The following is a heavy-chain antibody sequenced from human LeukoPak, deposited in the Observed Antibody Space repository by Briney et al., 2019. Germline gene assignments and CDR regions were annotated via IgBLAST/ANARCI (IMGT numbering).Heavy chain of an antibody. J-gene: IGHJ4*02. D-gene: IGHD3-10*01. CDR3: ARLPFGEYYFDY. CDR1: GGSISSSSYY. Sequence: SETLSLTCTVSGGSISSSSYYWGWIRQPPGKGLEWIGSIYYSGSTYYNPSLKSRVTISVDTSKNQFSLKLSSVTAADTAVYYCARLPFGEYYFDYWGQGTLVTVSS. V-gene: IGHV4-39*07. CDR2: IYYSGST.